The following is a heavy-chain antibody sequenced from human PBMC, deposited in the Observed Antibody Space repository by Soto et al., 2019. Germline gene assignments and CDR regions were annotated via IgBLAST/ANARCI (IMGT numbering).Heavy chain of an antibody. CDR1: GYTFTSYA. CDR2: INTNTGNP. Sequence: QVQLVHSGSELKKPGASVKVSCKASGYTFTSYAMNWVRQAPGQGLEWMGWINTNTGNPTYAQGFTGRFVFSLDTSVSTSYLQSCRPKAEDTAVYYCATLGGSRGYGMDVWGQGTTVTVSS. D-gene: IGHD3-10*01. V-gene: IGHV7-4-1*01. CDR3: ATLGGSRGYGMDV. J-gene: IGHJ6*02.